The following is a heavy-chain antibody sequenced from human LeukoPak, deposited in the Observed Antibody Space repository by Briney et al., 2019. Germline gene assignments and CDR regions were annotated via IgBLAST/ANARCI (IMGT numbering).Heavy chain of an antibody. CDR1: GGSFSGYY. Sequence: PSETLSLTCAVYGGSFSGYYWSWIRQPPGKGLEWIGEINHSGSTNYNPSLKSRVTISVDTSKNQFSLKLSSVTAADTAVYYCARDRTIKGGLDYWAREPWSPSPQ. CDR3: ARDRTIKGGLDY. V-gene: IGHV4-34*01. CDR2: INHSGST. J-gene: IGHJ4*02. D-gene: IGHD5-24*01.